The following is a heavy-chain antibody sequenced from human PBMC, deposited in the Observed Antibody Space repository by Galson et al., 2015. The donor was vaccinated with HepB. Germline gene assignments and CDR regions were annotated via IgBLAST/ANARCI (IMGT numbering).Heavy chain of an antibody. V-gene: IGHV3-33*06. CDR1: GFIFRNYG. J-gene: IGHJ4*02. D-gene: IGHD6-13*01. Sequence: SLRLSCAASGFIFRNYGMHWVRQAPGKGLEWVAVIWYDGRDRKYADSVKGRFTISRDNSRNTLYLQMSSLRVEDTALYYCAKLDSSSSSWGQGTLVTVSS. CDR2: IWYDGRDR. CDR3: AKLDSSSSS.